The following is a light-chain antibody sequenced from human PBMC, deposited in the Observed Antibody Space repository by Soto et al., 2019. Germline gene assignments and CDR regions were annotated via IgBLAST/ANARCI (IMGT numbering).Light chain of an antibody. J-gene: IGKJ5*01. CDR2: DAS. CDR3: QQYDDLPIT. CDR1: QSISSY. V-gene: IGKV1-33*01. Sequence: DIQMTQSPSSLSASVGDRVTITCRASQSISSYLNWYQQKPGKAPKLLIYDASNLETGVPSRFSETGSGTDFTFTISSLQPEDIATYYCQQYDDLPITFGRGTRLEI.